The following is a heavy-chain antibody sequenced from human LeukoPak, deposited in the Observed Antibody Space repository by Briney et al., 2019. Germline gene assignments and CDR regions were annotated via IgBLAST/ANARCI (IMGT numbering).Heavy chain of an antibody. CDR2: INPNSGGT. Sequence: ASVKVSCKASGYTFTGYYMHWVRQAPGQGLEWMGWINPNSGGTNYAQKFQGRVTMTRGTSISTAYMELSRLRSDDTAVYYCARVTGTTFSFWFDPWSQGTLVTVSS. CDR1: GYTFTGYY. CDR3: ARVTGTTFSFWFDP. V-gene: IGHV1-2*02. J-gene: IGHJ5*02. D-gene: IGHD1-7*01.